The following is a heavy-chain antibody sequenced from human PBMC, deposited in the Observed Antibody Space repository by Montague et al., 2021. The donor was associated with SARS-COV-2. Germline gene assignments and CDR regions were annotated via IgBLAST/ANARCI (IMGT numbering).Heavy chain of an antibody. CDR3: AHLIRYYDIFTGIPFDY. CDR2: IYSNDEK. V-gene: IGHV2-5*01. J-gene: IGHJ4*02. D-gene: IGHD3-9*01. Sequence: WIRQPPGKALEWVAVIYSNDEKRYSPSLRNRLTITKDTAKNQVVLSLTYVDPVDTATYYCAHLIRYYDIFTGIPFDYWGQGSQVTVSS.